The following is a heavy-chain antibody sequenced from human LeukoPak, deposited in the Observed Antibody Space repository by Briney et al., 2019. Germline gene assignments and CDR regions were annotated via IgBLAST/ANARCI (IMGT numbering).Heavy chain of an antibody. D-gene: IGHD6-13*01. CDR3: ARSHSSSWYEFYYYYYMDV. J-gene: IGHJ6*03. V-gene: IGHV1-24*01. CDR2: FDPEDGET. CDR1: GYTLTELS. Sequence: ASVKVSCKVSGYTLTELSMHWVRQAPGKGLEWMGGFDPEDGETIYAQKLQGRVTMTTDTSTSTAYMELRSLRSDDTAVYYCARSHSSSWYEFYYYYYMDVWGKGTTVIVSS.